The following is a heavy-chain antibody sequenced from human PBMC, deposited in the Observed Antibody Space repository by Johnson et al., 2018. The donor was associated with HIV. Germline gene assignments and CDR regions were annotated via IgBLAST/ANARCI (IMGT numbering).Heavy chain of an antibody. CDR2: ISDSGGST. Sequence: VQLVESGGGLVQPGGSLRLSCAASGFTFSNYAMSWVRQAPGKGLEWVSAISDSGGSTNYADSVKGRFTISRDNSKNTLYLQMNSLRAEDTAVYYCAKDLQHCSGGSCYLIRSAFDIWGQGTMVTVSS. J-gene: IGHJ3*02. CDR3: AKDLQHCSGGSCYLIRSAFDI. CDR1: GFTFSNYA. D-gene: IGHD2-15*01. V-gene: IGHV3-23*04.